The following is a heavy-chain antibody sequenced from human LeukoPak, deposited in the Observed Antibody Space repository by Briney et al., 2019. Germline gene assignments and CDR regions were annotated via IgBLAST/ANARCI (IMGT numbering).Heavy chain of an antibody. D-gene: IGHD3-10*01. CDR3: ARGLYYYGSGSPRYYFDY. CDR2: INHSGST. Sequence: SETLSLTCAVYGGSFSGYYWSWIRQPPGKGLVWIGEINHSGSTNYNPSLKSRVTISVDTSKNQFSLKLSSVTAADTAVYYCARGLYYYGSGSPRYYFDYWGQGTLVTVSS. CDR1: GGSFSGYY. J-gene: IGHJ4*02. V-gene: IGHV4-34*01.